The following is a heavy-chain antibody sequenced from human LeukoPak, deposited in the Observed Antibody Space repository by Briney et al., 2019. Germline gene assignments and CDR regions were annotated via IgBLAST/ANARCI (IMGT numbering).Heavy chain of an antibody. Sequence: GGSLRLSCAASGFTFSSYSMNWVRQAPGKGLEWVSYISRGGSSIYYADSVKGRFTISRDNAKNSLYLQMNSLRAEDTAVYYCAKDGYSGYDSYYYMDVWGKGTTVTVSS. CDR2: ISRGGSSI. D-gene: IGHD5-12*01. CDR1: GFTFSSYS. CDR3: AKDGYSGYDSYYYMDV. J-gene: IGHJ6*03. V-gene: IGHV3-48*01.